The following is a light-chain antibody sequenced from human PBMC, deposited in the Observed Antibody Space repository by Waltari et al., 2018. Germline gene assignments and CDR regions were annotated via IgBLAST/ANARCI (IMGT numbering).Light chain of an antibody. CDR2: AAS. Sequence: DIQMTQSPSSLSASVGDRVTITCRASQSIDTYLNWYQQKPEKAPKLLIYAASSLQSGVPSRFSGSGSGTEFSLTVSSLRPEDFATYYCQQTYRTPPTFGQGTKVEIK. CDR1: QSIDTY. V-gene: IGKV1-39*01. CDR3: QQTYRTPPT. J-gene: IGKJ1*01.